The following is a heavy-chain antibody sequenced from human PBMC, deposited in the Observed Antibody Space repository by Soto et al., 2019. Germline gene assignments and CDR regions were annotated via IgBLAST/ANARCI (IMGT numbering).Heavy chain of an antibody. V-gene: IGHV4-59*08. J-gene: IGHJ4*02. Sequence: PSETLSLTCTVSGGSIRSYYWSWIRQPPGKGLEWIGYIYYSGSTNYNPSLKSRVTISVDTSKNQFSLKLSSVTAADTAVYYCARLDGWARDYWGQGTLVSVSS. D-gene: IGHD6-19*01. CDR1: GGSIRSYY. CDR3: ARLDGWARDY. CDR2: IYYSGST.